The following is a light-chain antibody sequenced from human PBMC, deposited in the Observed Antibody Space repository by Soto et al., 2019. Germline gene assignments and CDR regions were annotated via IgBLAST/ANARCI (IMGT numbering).Light chain of an antibody. CDR2: GST. CDR1: GSNICAPYD. Sequence: QSVLTQPPSLSGAPGQRDTISCTGSGSNICAPYDVHWYQHLPGAAPKLLIYGSTNRPSGVTGRFSGSKSGTSASLAITGLQAEDEADYYCQSYDSSLSGYVFGAGTKVTVL. V-gene: IGLV1-40*01. J-gene: IGLJ1*01. CDR3: QSYDSSLSGYV.